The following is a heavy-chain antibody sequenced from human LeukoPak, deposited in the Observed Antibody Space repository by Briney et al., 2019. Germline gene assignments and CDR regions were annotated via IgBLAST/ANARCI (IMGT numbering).Heavy chain of an antibody. Sequence: QPGGSLRLSCAASGFTFSSYGMHWVRQAPGKGLEWVAFIQFDASDKYYADSVKGRFTISRDNSKNTLYLQMNSLRAEDTAVYYCAKDYSWSYHYFDYWGQGTLVAVSS. CDR3: AKDYSWSYHYFDY. CDR2: IQFDASDK. J-gene: IGHJ4*02. V-gene: IGHV3-30*02. CDR1: GFTFSSYG. D-gene: IGHD1-26*01.